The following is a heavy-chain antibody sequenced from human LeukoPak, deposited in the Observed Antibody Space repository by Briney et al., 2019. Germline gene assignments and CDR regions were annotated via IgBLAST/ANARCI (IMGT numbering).Heavy chain of an antibody. CDR2: INWNGGST. CDR3: ARGNDLSYYFDY. J-gene: IGHJ4*02. CDR1: GFTFDDYG. Sequence: GGSLRLSCAASGFTFDDYGMSWVRQAPGKGLEWVSGINWNGGSTGYADSVKGRFTISRDNAKNSPYLQMNSLRAEDTALYYCARGNDLSYYFDYWGQGTLVTVSS. D-gene: IGHD1-1*01. V-gene: IGHV3-20*04.